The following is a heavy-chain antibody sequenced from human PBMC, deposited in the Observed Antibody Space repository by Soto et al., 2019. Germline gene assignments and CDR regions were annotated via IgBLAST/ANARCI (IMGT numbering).Heavy chain of an antibody. V-gene: IGHV3-33*01. J-gene: IGHJ6*02. CDR1: GFTFSSYG. CDR3: ARADIVVVVAATYYYYYGMDV. CDR2: IWYDGSNK. D-gene: IGHD2-15*01. Sequence: PGGSLRLSCAASGFTFSSYGMHWVRQAPGKGLEWVAVIWYDGSNKYYADSVKGRFTISRDNSKNTLYLQMNSLRAEDTAVYYCARADIVVVVAATYYYYYGMDVWGQGTTVTVSS.